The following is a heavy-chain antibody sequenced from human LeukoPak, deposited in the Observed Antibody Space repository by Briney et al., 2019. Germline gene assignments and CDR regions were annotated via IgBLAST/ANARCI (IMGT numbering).Heavy chain of an antibody. D-gene: IGHD2-8*01. CDR3: ASLGASCTNGVCYRQGAFDI. Sequence: SETLSLTCTVSDYSISSSSYYWGWIRQPPGKGLEWIGSIYYSGSTYYNPSLKSRVTISVDTSKNQFSLKLSSVTAADTAVYYCASLGASCTNGVCYRQGAFDIWGQGTMVTVSS. CDR1: DYSISSSSYY. J-gene: IGHJ3*02. CDR2: IYYSGST. V-gene: IGHV4-39*07.